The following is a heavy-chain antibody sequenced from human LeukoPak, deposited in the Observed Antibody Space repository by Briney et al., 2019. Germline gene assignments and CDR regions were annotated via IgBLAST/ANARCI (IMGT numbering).Heavy chain of an antibody. D-gene: IGHD4-17*01. CDR2: ISGSGGST. V-gene: IGHV3-23*01. CDR1: GFTFSSYA. CDR3: AKALYGVGATEA. Sequence: GGSLRLSCAASGFTFSSYAMSWVRQAPGKGLEWVSAISGSGGSTYYPDSVKGRFTISRDNSKNTLYLQMNSLRAEDTAVYYCAKALYGVGATEAWGQGTLVTVSS. J-gene: IGHJ5*02.